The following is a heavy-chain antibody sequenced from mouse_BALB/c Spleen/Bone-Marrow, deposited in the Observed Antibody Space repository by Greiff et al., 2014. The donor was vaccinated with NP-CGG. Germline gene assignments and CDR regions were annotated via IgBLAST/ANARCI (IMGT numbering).Heavy chain of an antibody. V-gene: IGHV4-1*02. CDR3: GRLGYYGGFAH. CDR2: INPDSTTI. J-gene: IGHJ3*01. CDR1: GFDFSRYW. Sequence: EVKLVESGGGLVQPGGSLKLSCAASGFDFSRYWMGWVRQAPGKGLGWIGEINPDSTTINYTPSLKYKFIISRDNAKNTLYLQMSNVRSEDTGLYYCGRLGYYGGFAHWGQGTLVTVSA. D-gene: IGHD2-3*01.